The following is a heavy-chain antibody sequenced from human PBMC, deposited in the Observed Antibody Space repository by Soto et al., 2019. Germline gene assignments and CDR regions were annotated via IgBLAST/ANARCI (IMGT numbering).Heavy chain of an antibody. CDR3: ARDQRKVYGMDG. V-gene: IGHV1-3*01. CDR1: GYTFTSYA. CDR2: INAGNGNT. Sequence: QVQLVQSGAEVKKPGASVKVSCKASGYTFTSYAMHWVRQAPGQRLEWMGWINAGNGNTKYSQKFQGKVTITRDKSASTAYMELSSLRSEDTAVYYCARDQRKVYGMDGWGQGTTVTVS. J-gene: IGHJ6*02.